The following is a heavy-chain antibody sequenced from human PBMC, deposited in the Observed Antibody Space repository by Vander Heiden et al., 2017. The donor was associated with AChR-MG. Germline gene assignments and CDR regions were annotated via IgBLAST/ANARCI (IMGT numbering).Heavy chain of an antibody. D-gene: IGHD4-17*01. Sequence: EVQLLESGGGLVQPGGSLRLHCAASGFTFSGYAMSWVRQSPGKGLEWVSAISGSGGSTYYADSVKGRFTISRDNSKNTLYLQMNSLRAEDTAVYYCAKEGYGDYVSPPLDYWGQGTLVTVSS. CDR3: AKEGYGDYVSPPLDY. CDR2: ISGSGGST. V-gene: IGHV3-23*01. J-gene: IGHJ4*02. CDR1: GFTFSGYA.